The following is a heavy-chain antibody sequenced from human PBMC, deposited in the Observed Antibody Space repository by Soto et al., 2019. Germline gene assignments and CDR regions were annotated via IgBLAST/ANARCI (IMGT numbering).Heavy chain of an antibody. V-gene: IGHV3-66*01. J-gene: IGHJ6*02. CDR3: ARDEREGATPTYGMDV. CDR2: IYSGGST. CDR1: GFTVSSNY. D-gene: IGHD1-26*01. Sequence: GGSLRLSCAASGFTVSSNYMSWVRQAPGKGLEWVSVIYSGGSTYYADSVKGRFTISRDNSKNTLYLQMNSLRAEDTAVYYCARDEREGATPTYGMDVWGQGTTVTVSS.